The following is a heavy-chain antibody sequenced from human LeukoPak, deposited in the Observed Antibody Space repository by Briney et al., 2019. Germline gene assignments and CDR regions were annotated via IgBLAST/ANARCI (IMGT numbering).Heavy chain of an antibody. V-gene: IGHV1-2*02. D-gene: IGHD1-7*01. CDR1: RYTFSGYY. CDR3: AREELLAFDY. Sequence: ASVKVSCKASRYTFSGYYMHWVRQAPGQGLEWMGWINPNSGGTNYAQKFQGRVTMTTDTSISTAYMELSRLRSDDTAVYYCAREELLAFDYWGQGSLVTVSS. CDR2: INPNSGGT. J-gene: IGHJ4*02.